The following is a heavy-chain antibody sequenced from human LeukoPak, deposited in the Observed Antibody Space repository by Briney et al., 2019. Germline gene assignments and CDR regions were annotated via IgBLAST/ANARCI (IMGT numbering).Heavy chain of an antibody. CDR2: INHSGST. D-gene: IGHD3-10*01. CDR3: ATGERGLIDY. Sequence: SETLSLTCAVYGGSFSGYYWSWVRQPPGKGLEWIGEINHSGSTNYNPSLKSRVTISVDTSKNQFSLKLSSVTAADTAVYYCATGERGLIDYWGQGTLVTVSS. CDR1: GGSFSGYY. J-gene: IGHJ4*02. V-gene: IGHV4-34*01.